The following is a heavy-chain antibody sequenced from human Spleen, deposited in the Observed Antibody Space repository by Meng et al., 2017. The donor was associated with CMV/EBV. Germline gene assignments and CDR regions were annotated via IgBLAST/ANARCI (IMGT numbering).Heavy chain of an antibody. CDR3: AKLLNQGTTYDY. Sequence: GESLKISCLASGFTFSNNWMSWVRQAPGQGLEWVASIRYDGDTRYLDSVRGRFTISRDNAKNLLSLQLNSLRVEDTAVYYCAKLLNQGTTYDYWGQGTRVTVSS. D-gene: IGHD3-10*01. V-gene: IGHV3-7*01. J-gene: IGHJ4*02. CDR1: GFTFSNNW. CDR2: IRYDGDT.